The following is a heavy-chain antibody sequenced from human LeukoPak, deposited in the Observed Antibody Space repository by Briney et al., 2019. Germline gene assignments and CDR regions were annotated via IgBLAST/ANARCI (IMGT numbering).Heavy chain of an antibody. V-gene: IGHV3-23*01. CDR3: ARVIRGRRSDY. D-gene: IGHD1-26*01. Sequence: PGGSLRLSCAASGFTFTNYAMNWVRQAPEKGLEWVSTIHGGGDVTYYADSVKGRFTISRDNAKNSLYLQMNSLRAEDTAVYYCARVIRGRRSDYWGQGTLVTVSS. CDR2: IHGGGDVT. J-gene: IGHJ4*02. CDR1: GFTFTNYA.